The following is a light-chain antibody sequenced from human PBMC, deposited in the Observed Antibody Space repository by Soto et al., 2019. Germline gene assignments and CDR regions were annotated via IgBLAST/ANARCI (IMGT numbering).Light chain of an antibody. V-gene: IGKV1-39*01. J-gene: IGKJ5*01. CDR3: QQSYSTPIT. CDR1: QTISSY. CDR2: VAS. Sequence: DSHITHSPSSLSASVGDRFTITCLASQTISSYLNWYQQKPGKAPKLLIYVASSLQGGVPSRFSGSGSGTDFTLTIGSLQPDDFATYYCQQSYSTPITFRQGTRLEIK.